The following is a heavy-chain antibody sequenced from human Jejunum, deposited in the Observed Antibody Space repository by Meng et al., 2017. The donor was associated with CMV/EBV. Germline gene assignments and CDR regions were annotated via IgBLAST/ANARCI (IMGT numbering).Heavy chain of an antibody. J-gene: IGHJ5*02. CDR2: IKHGGST. CDR1: GGSFSGYD. V-gene: IGHV4-34*01. D-gene: IGHD3-10*01. CDR3: ARSYGSGSSRFDP. Sequence: VSGGSFSGYDWTWLRQSPGKGLEWIGEIKHGGSTKYNPSLKSRVTMLVDTSKKQVSLKVTSMTAADTALYYCARSYGSGSSRFDPWGQGTLVTVSS.